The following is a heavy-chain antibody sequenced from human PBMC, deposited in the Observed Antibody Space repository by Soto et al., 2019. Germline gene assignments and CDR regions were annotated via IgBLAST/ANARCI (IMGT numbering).Heavy chain of an antibody. D-gene: IGHD6-19*01. V-gene: IGHV3-30*18. J-gene: IGHJ4*02. CDR3: AKDLGQWLENYFDF. Sequence: QVQLVESGGGVVQPGRSLRLSCAASGFTFSSYGMHWVRRAPGKGLEWVAVISYDGSNKYYADSVKGRFTISRDNSKNTLYLQMNSLRAEDTAVYYCAKDLGQWLENYFDFWGQGTLVTVSS. CDR2: ISYDGSNK. CDR1: GFTFSSYG.